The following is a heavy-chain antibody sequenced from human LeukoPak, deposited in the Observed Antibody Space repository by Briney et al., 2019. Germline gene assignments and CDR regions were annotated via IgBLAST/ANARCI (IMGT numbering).Heavy chain of an antibody. V-gene: IGHV3-9*01. CDR2: IRWNSGSI. D-gene: IGHD1-26*01. CDR1: GFTFNDYA. J-gene: IGHJ4*02. CDR3: AKDRTHSGSYRGVFDY. Sequence: GRSLRLSCAASGFTFNDYAIHWVRQVPGKGLEGVSGIRWNSGSIGYADSVKGRFTISRDNAKHSLYLQMNSLRAEDTALYYCAKDRTHSGSYRGVFDYWGQGTLVTVSS.